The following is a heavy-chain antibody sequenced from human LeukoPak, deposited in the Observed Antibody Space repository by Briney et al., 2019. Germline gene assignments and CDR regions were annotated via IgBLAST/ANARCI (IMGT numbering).Heavy chain of an antibody. CDR3: AKARWGDYGDYYFDY. CDR2: IYSGGST. Sequence: PGGSLRLSCAASGFTVSSNYMSWVRQAPGKGLEWVSVIYSGGSTYYADSVKGRFTISRDNSKNTLYLQMNSLRAEDTAVYYCAKARWGDYGDYYFDYWGQGTLVTVSS. CDR1: GFTVSSNY. D-gene: IGHD4-17*01. V-gene: IGHV3-53*01. J-gene: IGHJ4*02.